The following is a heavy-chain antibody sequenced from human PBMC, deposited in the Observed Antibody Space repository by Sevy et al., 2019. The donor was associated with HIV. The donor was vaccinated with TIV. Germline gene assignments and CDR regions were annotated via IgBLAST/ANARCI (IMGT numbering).Heavy chain of an antibody. D-gene: IGHD1-1*01. J-gene: IGHJ4*02. CDR1: GGSISSYF. CDR2: IYFTGNT. V-gene: IGHV4-59*01. Sequence: SETLSLTCSVSGGSISSYFWTWVRQSPGKGLEWIGNIYFTGNTDYSPSLKSRVTLSLDTSKSQFSLTLKSVTAADTAIYFCARASTTRPRVLDYWGQGTQVTVSS. CDR3: ARASTTRPRVLDY.